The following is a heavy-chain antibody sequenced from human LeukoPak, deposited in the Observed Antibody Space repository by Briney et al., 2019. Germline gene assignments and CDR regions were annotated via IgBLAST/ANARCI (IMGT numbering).Heavy chain of an antibody. D-gene: IGHD2-2*01. CDR2: IWYDGSNK. CDR3: AREPQLGGYYFDY. J-gene: IGHJ4*02. CDR1: DFTFSIYA. Sequence: PGGSLRLSCTASDFTFSIYAMGWVRQAPGKGLEWVAVIWYDGSNKYYVDSVKGRFTISRDNSKNTLYLQMNSLRAEDTAVYYCAREPQLGGYYFDYWGQGTLVTVSS. V-gene: IGHV3-33*08.